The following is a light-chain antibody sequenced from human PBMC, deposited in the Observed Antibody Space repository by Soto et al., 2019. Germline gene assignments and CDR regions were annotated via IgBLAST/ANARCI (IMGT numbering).Light chain of an antibody. V-gene: IGKV1-39*01. CDR1: QSISVH. CDR2: AAS. J-gene: IGKJ2*01. CDR3: QQSYITPYT. Sequence: DIQMTQSPSSLSASVGDTVTITCRASQSISVHLNWYQQKPGKVPKLLIYAASNLQSGVPSSFSGSGSETDFALAISSLQPKDFATYYGQQSYITPYTFGRGTKLQIK.